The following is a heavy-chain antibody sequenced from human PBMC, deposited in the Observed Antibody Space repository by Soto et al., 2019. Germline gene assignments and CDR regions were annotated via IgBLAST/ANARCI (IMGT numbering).Heavy chain of an antibody. CDR3: ARDIMTTVTTFDY. D-gene: IGHD4-17*01. J-gene: IGHJ4*02. Sequence: EVQLVESGGGLVKPGGSLRLSCAASGFTFSSYSMNWVRQAPGKGLEWVSSISSSSSYIYYADSVKGRFTISRDNAKNSLYLQMNSLRAEDTAVYYCARDIMTTVTTFDYWGQGTLVTVSS. V-gene: IGHV3-21*01. CDR2: ISSSSSYI. CDR1: GFTFSSYS.